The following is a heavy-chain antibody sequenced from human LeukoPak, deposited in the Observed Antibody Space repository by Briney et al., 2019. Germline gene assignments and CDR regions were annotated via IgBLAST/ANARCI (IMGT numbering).Heavy chain of an antibody. D-gene: IGHD6-13*01. CDR1: AFTFSSYE. CDR3: ARVSGKQSSSWYAFDI. V-gene: IGHV3-48*03. J-gene: IGHJ3*02. Sequence: QPGWSLRLSCAASAFTFSSYEMNWVRQAPGKGLEWVSYISSGGTIYYADSVKGRFTISRDNAKNSLYLQMDSLRAEDTAVYYCARVSGKQSSSWYAFDIWGQGTTVTVSS. CDR2: ISSGGTI.